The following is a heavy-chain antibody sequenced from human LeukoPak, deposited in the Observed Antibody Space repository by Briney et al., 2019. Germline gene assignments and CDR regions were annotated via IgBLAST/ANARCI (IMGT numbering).Heavy chain of an antibody. V-gene: IGHV4-39*01. J-gene: IGHJ3*02. CDR1: GGSISSSSYY. CDR2: IYYSGST. D-gene: IGHD1-14*01. Sequence: SETLSLTCTVSGGSISSSSYYWGWIRQPPGKGLEWIGSIYYSGSTYYNPSLKSRVTISVDTSKNQFSLKLSSVTAADTAVYYCVRRHRGKDAFDIWGQGTIVTVSS. CDR3: VRRHRGKDAFDI.